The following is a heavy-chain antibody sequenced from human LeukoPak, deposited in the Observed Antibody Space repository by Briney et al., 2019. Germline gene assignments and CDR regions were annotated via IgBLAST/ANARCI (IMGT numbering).Heavy chain of an antibody. D-gene: IGHD3-9*01. CDR1: GGSISSYY. J-gene: IGHJ4*02. CDR2: IYTSGST. CDR3: AREGEYYDILTGYYFDY. V-gene: IGHV4-4*07. Sequence: SETLSLTCTVSGGSISSYYWSWIRQPAGKGLEWIGRIYTSGSTNYNPSLKSRVTMSVDTSKNQFSLKLSSVTAADTAVYYCAREGEYYDILTGYYFDYWGQGTLVTVSS.